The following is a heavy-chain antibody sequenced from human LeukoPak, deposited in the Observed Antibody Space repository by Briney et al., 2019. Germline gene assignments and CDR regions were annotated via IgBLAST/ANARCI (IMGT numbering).Heavy chain of an antibody. CDR3: ARGKYFDY. CDR1: GYSVSSGYY. CDR2: IYHSGST. V-gene: IGHV4-38-2*01. Sequence: SETLSLTCAVSGYSVSSGYYWGWIRQPPGKGLEWIGSIYHSGSTYYNPSLKSRVTISVDTFKNQFSLKLSSVTAADTAVYYCARGKYFDYWGQGTLVTVSS. J-gene: IGHJ4*02.